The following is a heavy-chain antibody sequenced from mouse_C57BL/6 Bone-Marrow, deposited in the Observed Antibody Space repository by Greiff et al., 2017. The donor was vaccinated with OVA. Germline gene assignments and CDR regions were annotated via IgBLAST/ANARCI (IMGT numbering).Heavy chain of an antibody. CDR3: ARSDGPITTVVEDHYYAMDY. CDR1: GYTFTSYW. V-gene: IGHV1-7*01. D-gene: IGHD1-1*01. Sequence: VQLQQSGAELAKPGASVKLSCKASGYTFTSYWMHWVKQRPGQGLEWIGYINPSSGYTKYNQKFKDKATLTADKSSSTAYMQLSRLTYDDSAVYYCARSDGPITTVVEDHYYAMDYWGQGTSVTVSS. CDR2: INPSSGYT. J-gene: IGHJ4*01.